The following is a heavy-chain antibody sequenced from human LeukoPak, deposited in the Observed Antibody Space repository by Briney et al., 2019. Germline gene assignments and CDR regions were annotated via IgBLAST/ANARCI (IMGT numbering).Heavy chain of an antibody. CDR3: ARQSTPKIWLRGYFQD. Sequence: SETLSLTCTVSGGSISNSLYYWGWIRQPPGKGLEWIGSIFYSGNTHYNPSLKSRVTISVDTSKNQISLKLTSVTAADTAVYYCARQSTPKIWLRGYFQDWGQGTHVTVSS. V-gene: IGHV4-39*01. CDR1: GGSISNSLYY. D-gene: IGHD5-18*01. CDR2: IFYSGNT. J-gene: IGHJ1*01.